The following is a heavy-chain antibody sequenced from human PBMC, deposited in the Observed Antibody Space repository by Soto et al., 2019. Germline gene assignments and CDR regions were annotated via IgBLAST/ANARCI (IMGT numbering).Heavy chain of an antibody. CDR1: GFTFSSYA. CDR3: AKRGSGSQFDY. V-gene: IGHV3-23*01. CDR2: ISGSGGST. D-gene: IGHD1-26*01. Sequence: EVQLLESGGGLVQPGGSLRLSCAASGFTFSSYAMSWVRKAPGKGLEWVSVISGSGGSTYYADSVKGRFTISRDNSTNTLYLQMNSLRAEDTAVYYCAKRGSGSQFDYWGQGTLVTVSS. J-gene: IGHJ4*02.